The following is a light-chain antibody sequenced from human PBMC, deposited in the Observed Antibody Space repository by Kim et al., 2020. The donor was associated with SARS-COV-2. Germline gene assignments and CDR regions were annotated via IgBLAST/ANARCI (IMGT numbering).Light chain of an antibody. CDR2: DVS. CDR1: SSDVVYYNS. Sequence: GQSFPPSSTGTSSDVVYYNSVSWYQQHPGKAPKLIMYDVSERASGVSNRFSGSQSGNTASLTISGLRAEDEADYYCSSHTTSSTYVFGSGTKVTVL. CDR3: SSHTTSSTYV. J-gene: IGLJ1*01. V-gene: IGLV2-14*03.